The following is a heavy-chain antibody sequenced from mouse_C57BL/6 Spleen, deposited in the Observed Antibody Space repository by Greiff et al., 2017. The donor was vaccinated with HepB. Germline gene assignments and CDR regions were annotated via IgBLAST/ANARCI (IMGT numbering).Heavy chain of an antibody. CDR1: GYTFTSYW. J-gene: IGHJ4*01. D-gene: IGHD1-1*01. V-gene: IGHV1-64*01. CDR3: ATRTVVSAMDY. Sequence: QVQLQQPGAELVKPGASVKLSCKASGYTFTSYWMHWVKQRPGQGLEWIGMIHPNSGSTNYNEKFKSKATLTVDKSSSTAYMQLSSLTSEDSAVYYCATRTVVSAMDYWGQGTSVTVSS. CDR2: IHPNSGST.